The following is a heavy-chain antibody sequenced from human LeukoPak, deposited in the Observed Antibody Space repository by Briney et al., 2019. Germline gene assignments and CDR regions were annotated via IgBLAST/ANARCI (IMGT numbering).Heavy chain of an antibody. CDR2: ISAYNGNT. CDR3: ARDPYSSGWTSLSYYYYYYMDV. CDR1: GYTFTSYG. V-gene: IGHV1-18*01. Sequence: GASVKVSCKASGYTFTSYGISWVRQAPGQGLEWMGWISAYNGNTNYAQKLQGRVTMTTDTSTSTAYMELRSLRSDDTAVYYCARDPYSSGWTSLSYYYYYYMDVWGKGTTVTVSS. D-gene: IGHD6-19*01. J-gene: IGHJ6*03.